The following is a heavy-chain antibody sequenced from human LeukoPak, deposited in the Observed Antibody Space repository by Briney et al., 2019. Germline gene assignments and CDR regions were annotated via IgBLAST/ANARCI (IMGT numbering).Heavy chain of an antibody. CDR3: AKSYMTYYYGSGSYYPFDY. CDR1: GFTFGSYA. Sequence: PGGSLRLSCAASGFTFGSYAMSWVRQAPGKGLEWVSAISGSGGSTYYADSVKGRFTISRDNSKNTLYLQMNSLRAEDTAVYYCAKSYMTYYYGSGSYYPFDYWGRGTLVTVSS. D-gene: IGHD3-10*01. J-gene: IGHJ4*02. CDR2: ISGSGGST. V-gene: IGHV3-23*01.